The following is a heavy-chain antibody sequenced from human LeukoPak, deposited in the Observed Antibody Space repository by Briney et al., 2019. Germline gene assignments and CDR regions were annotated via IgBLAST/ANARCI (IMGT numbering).Heavy chain of an antibody. CDR3: AREGLERHLALDS. D-gene: IGHD1-1*01. J-gene: IGHJ4*02. CDR2: IATSGT. CDR1: GFSLSSHA. Sequence: GGSLRLSCGASGFSLSSHAMSWFRKPPGTGLEWLSSIATSGTYYTSSVKGRFTISRDDSKNMLFLQMNSLTAEDTAVYFCAREGLERHLALDSWGQGTLVTVSS. V-gene: IGHV3-23*01.